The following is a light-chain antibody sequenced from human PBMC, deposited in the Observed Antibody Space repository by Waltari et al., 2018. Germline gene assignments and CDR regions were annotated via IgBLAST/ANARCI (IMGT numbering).Light chain of an antibody. V-gene: IGKV1-39*01. CDR1: QSISSY. J-gene: IGKJ1*01. CDR2: GAS. CDR3: QQSYSTPRT. Sequence: DIQMTQSPSSLSASVGDRVTITCRASQSISSYLNWYQQKPGKARKLLIYGASSLQSGVPSRFSGSGDGTDFTLTISSLQPEDFATYYCQQSYSTPRTFGQGTKVEIK.